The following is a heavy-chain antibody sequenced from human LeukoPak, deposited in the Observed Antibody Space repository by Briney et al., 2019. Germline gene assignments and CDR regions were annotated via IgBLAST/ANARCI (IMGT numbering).Heavy chain of an antibody. V-gene: IGHV1-46*01. J-gene: IGHJ5*02. CDR3: ARITYDFWSGYYMPDDP. CDR1: GYIFTNYY. CDR2: INPSGGST. Sequence: ASVKVSCKASGYIFTNYYMHWVRQAPGQGLEWMGIINPSGGSTNYAQKFQGRVTMTRDTSTSTVYMELGSLRSGDTAVYYCARITYDFWSGYYMPDDPWGQGTLVTVSS. D-gene: IGHD3-3*01.